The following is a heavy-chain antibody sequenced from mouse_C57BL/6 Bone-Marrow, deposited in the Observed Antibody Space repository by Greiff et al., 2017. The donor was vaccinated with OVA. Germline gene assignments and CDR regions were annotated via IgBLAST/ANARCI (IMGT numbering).Heavy chain of an antibody. D-gene: IGHD1-1*01. CDR3: ARVVAKDWYFDV. J-gene: IGHJ1*03. CDR2: IDPEDGET. CDR1: GFNIKDYY. Sequence: VQLQQSGAELVKPGASVKLSCTASGFNIKDYYMHWVKQRTEQGLEWIGRIDPEDGETKYAPKFKGKATITADTSSNTAYLQLSSLTSEDTAVYYCARVVAKDWYFDVWGTGTTVTVSS. V-gene: IGHV14-2*01.